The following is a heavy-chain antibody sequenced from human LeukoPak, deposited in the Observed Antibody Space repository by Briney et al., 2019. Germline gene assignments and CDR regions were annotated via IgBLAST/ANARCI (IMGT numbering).Heavy chain of an antibody. D-gene: IGHD3-22*01. CDR3: ARGTKGYDSSDFDY. Sequence: SETLSLTCAVYGGSFSGYYWSWIRQPPGKGLEWIGEINHSGSTNYNPSLKSRVTISVDTSKNQFSLKLSSVTAADTAVYYCARGTKGYDSSDFDYWGQGTLVTVSS. J-gene: IGHJ4*02. V-gene: IGHV4-34*01. CDR1: GGSFSGYY. CDR2: INHSGST.